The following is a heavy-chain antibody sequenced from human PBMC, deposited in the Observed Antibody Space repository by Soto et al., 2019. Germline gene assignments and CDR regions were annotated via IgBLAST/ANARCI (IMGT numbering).Heavy chain of an antibody. CDR2: IYPGDSDT. V-gene: IGHV5-51*01. Sequence: GESLKISCKGSGYSFTSYWIGWVRQMPGKGLEWMGIIYPGDSDTRYSPSFQGQVTISADKSISTAYLQWSSLKASDTAMYYCARRLATEPKRGGAFDIWGQGTMVTVSS. D-gene: IGHD1-26*01. CDR1: GYSFTSYW. J-gene: IGHJ3*02. CDR3: ARRLATEPKRGGAFDI.